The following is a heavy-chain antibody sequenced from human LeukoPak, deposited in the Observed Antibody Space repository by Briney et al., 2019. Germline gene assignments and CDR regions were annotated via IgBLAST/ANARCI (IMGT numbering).Heavy chain of an antibody. D-gene: IGHD6-13*01. V-gene: IGHV3-7*01. CDR2: IKPDGSAE. Sequence: PGGSLRLSCAVSGFTLTNHGVSWVRHAPGRGLEWVANIKPDGSAEYYAASVKGRFTVSRDNAKNSLYLQMNSLRAEDTAVYYCARANNSSWHNWGQGTLVTVSS. CDR1: GFTLTNHG. CDR3: ARANNSSWHN. J-gene: IGHJ4*02.